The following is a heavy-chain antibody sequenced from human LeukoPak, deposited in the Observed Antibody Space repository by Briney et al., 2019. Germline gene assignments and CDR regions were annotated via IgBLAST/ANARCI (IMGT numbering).Heavy chain of an antibody. CDR2: IYYSGST. CDR1: GDSISSSSSY. CDR3: ARETMAAAGTLRYNWFDP. Sequence: PSETLSLTCTVSGDSISSSSSYWGWIRQPPGEGLEWIGSIYYSGSTYYNTSLKSRVTISVDTSKNQFSLKLSSVTAADTAVYYCARETMAAAGTLRYNWFDPWGQGTLVTVSS. V-gene: IGHV4-39*07. D-gene: IGHD6-13*01. J-gene: IGHJ5*02.